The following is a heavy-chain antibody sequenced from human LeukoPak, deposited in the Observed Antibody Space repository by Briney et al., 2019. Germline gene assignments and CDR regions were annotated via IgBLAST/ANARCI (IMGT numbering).Heavy chain of an antibody. CDR2: VSGSGDRT. J-gene: IGHJ4*02. V-gene: IGHV3-23*01. CDR1: GFTFSNYA. Sequence: GGSLRLSCAASGFTFSNYAMSWVRQAPGKGLEWISAVSGSGDRTYCAGSVKGRFTISRDNSKNIVYLRMNSLRAEDTAVYFCANSRGYGSGNLWGQGTLVTVSS. D-gene: IGHD3-10*01. CDR3: ANSRGYGSGNL.